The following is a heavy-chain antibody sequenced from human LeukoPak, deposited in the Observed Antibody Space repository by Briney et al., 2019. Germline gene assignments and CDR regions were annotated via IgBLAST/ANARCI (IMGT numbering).Heavy chain of an antibody. CDR1: GFTFTKFW. V-gene: IGHV3-7*01. Sequence: GSLRLSCEASGFTFTKFWMSWVRQAPGKGLEWVANIQEDGKKENYVDSVRGRFTISRDNAKNSIYLQMNSLRVEDTAVYYCAKDIVGGGDDYWGQGTLVIVSS. CDR3: AKDIVGGGDDY. CDR2: IQEDGKKE. D-gene: IGHD2-21*02. J-gene: IGHJ4*02.